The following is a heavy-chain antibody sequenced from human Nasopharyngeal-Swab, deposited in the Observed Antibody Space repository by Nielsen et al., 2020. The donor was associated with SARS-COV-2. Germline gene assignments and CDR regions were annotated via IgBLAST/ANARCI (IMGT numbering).Heavy chain of an antibody. CDR3: ARGGGSSSWVDY. Sequence: SEILSLTCTVSGGPISSYYWSWFRQPPGKGLEWIGYIYYSGSTNYNPSLKSRVTISVDTSKNQFSLKLSSVTAADTAVYYCARGGGSSSWVDYWGQGTLVTVSS. V-gene: IGHV4-59*01. CDR1: GGPISSYY. J-gene: IGHJ4*02. CDR2: IYYSGST. D-gene: IGHD6-13*01.